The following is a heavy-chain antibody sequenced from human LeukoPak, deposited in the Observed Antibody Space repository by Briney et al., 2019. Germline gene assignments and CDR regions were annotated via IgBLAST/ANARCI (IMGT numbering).Heavy chain of an antibody. D-gene: IGHD3-22*01. CDR3: ARGRFKSDSSGYSSFYH. CDR2: ISYDGSNK. J-gene: IGHJ4*02. V-gene: IGHV3-30*03. CDR1: GFTFSSYG. Sequence: PGGSLRLSCAASGFTFSSYGMHWVRQAPGKGLEWVAVISYDGSNKYYADSVKGRFTISRDNSKNTLYLQMNSLRAEDTAVYYCARGRFKSDSSGYSSFYHWGQGTLVTVSS.